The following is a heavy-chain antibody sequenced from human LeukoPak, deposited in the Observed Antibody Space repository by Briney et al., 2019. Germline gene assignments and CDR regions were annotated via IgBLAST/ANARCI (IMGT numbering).Heavy chain of an antibody. CDR2: IYYSGST. CDR3: ASYVWGSYFGPKRFDY. CDR1: GDSLSRSFYY. Sequence: SETLSLTCTVSGDSLSRSFYYWGWIRQPPGKGLECIGSIYYSGSTYYNPSLKSRVTISVDTSKNQFSLKLSSVTAADTAVYYCASYVWGSYFGPKRFDYWGQGTLVTVSS. D-gene: IGHD3-16*01. J-gene: IGHJ4*02. V-gene: IGHV4-39*01.